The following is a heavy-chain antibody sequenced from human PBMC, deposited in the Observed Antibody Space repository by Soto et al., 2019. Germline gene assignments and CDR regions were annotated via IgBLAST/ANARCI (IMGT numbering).Heavy chain of an antibody. Sequence: GGSLRLSCAASGFTVSSNYMSWVRQAPGKGLEWVSVIYSGGSTYYADSVKGRFTISRDNSKNTLYLQMNSLRAEDTAVYYCARAIVVPAARALDYYGMDVWGQGTTVTVSS. D-gene: IGHD2-2*01. CDR1: GFTVSSNY. V-gene: IGHV3-53*01. CDR2: IYSGGST. J-gene: IGHJ6*02. CDR3: ARAIVVPAARALDYYGMDV.